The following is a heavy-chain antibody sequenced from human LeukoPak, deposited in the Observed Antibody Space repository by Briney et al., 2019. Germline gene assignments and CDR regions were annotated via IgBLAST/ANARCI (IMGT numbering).Heavy chain of an antibody. CDR1: GFTFSSYG. Sequence: GGTLRLSCVASGFTFSSYGMSWVRQAPGKGLEWVSDINGSGGSTYYADSVKGRFTISRDNSKNTLYLQMNSLRAEDTAVYYCAKDGGTAMVYYYYYMDVWGKGTTVTVSS. V-gene: IGHV3-23*01. CDR3: AKDGGTAMVYYYYYMDV. CDR2: INGSGGST. J-gene: IGHJ6*03. D-gene: IGHD5-18*01.